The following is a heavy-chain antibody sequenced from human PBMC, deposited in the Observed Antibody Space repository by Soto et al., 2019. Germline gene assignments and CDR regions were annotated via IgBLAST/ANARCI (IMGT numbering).Heavy chain of an antibody. CDR2: IKQDGSET. V-gene: IGHV3-7*01. J-gene: IGHJ5*02. CDR3: ARGPEGFHPISNNCFGP. CDR1: GFVFSPYC. Sequence: ELQLVQSGRGLVQPGGSLRLACAASGFVFSPYCLTWVRQSTGKALEWVASIKQDGSETYDLDSVKVRFTFSRDNANNSLDLQMSGLRAEDTAVYYGARGPEGFHPISNNCFGPWGQGTPVTVSS. D-gene: IGHD3-10*01.